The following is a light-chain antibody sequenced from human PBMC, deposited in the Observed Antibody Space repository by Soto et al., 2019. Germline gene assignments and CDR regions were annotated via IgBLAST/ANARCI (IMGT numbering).Light chain of an antibody. CDR3: QHCDTSWP. J-gene: IGKJ1*01. CDR1: QSISNF. CDR2: NAS. V-gene: IGKV1-5*01. Sequence: DVQMTQSPSTLSASIGERITISCRANQSISNFLAWYQQKPGKPPKLLILNASTLGSGVPSRFSGSGSGTEFTLTISGLQHDDFATYYCQHCDTSWPFGQGTKVDIK.